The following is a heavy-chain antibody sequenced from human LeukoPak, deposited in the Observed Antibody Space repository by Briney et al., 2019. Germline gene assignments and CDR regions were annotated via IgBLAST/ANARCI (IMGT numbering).Heavy chain of an antibody. V-gene: IGHV1-18*01. CDR2: SSAYNGNT. CDR3: ASSDSGSWYLRSDY. CDR1: GYSFTSNV. J-gene: IGHJ4*02. Sequence: ASVKVSCKASGYSFTSNVISWVRQAPGQGLERMGCSSAYNGNTNYAQKLQGRVTMTTDTSTSTAYMELRSLRSDDTAVYYCASSDSGSWYLRSDYWGQGTLVTVSS. D-gene: IGHD6-13*01.